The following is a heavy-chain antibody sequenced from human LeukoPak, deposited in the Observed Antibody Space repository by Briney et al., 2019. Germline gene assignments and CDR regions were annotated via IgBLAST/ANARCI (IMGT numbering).Heavy chain of an antibody. Sequence: ASVKVSCKASGYTITTHDINWVRQATGQGLEWLGWMSPNSGDTGYAQKFQGRVTMTSDSSISTAYMELSSLRSEDTAVYYCARGSEIFGASPPYGMDVWGQGTTVTVSS. CDR3: ARGSEIFGASPPYGMDV. V-gene: IGHV1-8*01. D-gene: IGHD3-3*01. J-gene: IGHJ6*02. CDR1: GYTITTHD. CDR2: MSPNSGDT.